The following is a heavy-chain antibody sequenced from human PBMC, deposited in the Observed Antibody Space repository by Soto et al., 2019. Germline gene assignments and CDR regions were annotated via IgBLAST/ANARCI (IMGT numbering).Heavy chain of an antibody. D-gene: IGHD2-2*03. CDR2: IKQDGSEK. Sequence: GGSLRLSCAASGFTFSSYWMSWVRQAPGKGLEWVANIKQDGSEKYYVDSVKGRFTISRDNAKNSLYLQMNSLRAEDTAVFYCAREVGYCSSTSCYYYYYYYMDVWGKGTTVTVSS. CDR3: AREVGYCSSTSCYYYYYYYMDV. J-gene: IGHJ6*03. CDR1: GFTFSSYW. V-gene: IGHV3-7*01.